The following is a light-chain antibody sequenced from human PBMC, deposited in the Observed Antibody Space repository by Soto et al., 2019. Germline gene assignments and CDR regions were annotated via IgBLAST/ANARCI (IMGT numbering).Light chain of an antibody. Sequence: SALTQPASVSGSPGQAITLSCTGTSSDVGGYNYVSWYQQHPGKAPKLMIYDVSNRPSGVSNRFSGSKSGNTASLTISGLQAEDEADYCCSSYTSSSTRVFGGGTKLTVL. CDR3: SSYTSSSTRV. J-gene: IGLJ3*02. CDR1: SSDVGGYNY. V-gene: IGLV2-14*01. CDR2: DVS.